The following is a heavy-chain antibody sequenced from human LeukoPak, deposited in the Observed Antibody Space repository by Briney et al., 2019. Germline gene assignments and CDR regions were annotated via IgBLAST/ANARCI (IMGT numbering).Heavy chain of an antibody. CDR1: GFTFSSFW. CDR2: IKKDGSQK. J-gene: IGHJ4*02. D-gene: IGHD3-3*01. V-gene: IGHV3-7*03. Sequence: GGSLRLSCAASGFTFSSFWMSWVRQAPGKGLEWVANIKKDGSQKYYVDSVEGRFTISRDNAKNSLYLQMDSLRVDDTAVHYCTRAFGGYDVSDYWGQGTLVTVSS. CDR3: TRAFGGYDVSDY.